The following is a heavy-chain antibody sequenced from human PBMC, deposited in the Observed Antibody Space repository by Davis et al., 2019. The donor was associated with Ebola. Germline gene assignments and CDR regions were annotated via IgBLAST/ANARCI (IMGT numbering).Heavy chain of an antibody. CDR2: INSDGSST. CDR3: ARDVAINYGGF. D-gene: IGHD4-17*01. V-gene: IGHV3-74*01. J-gene: IGHJ4*02. CDR1: GFTFSSYW. Sequence: GESLKISCAASGFTFSSYWMHWVRQAPGKGLVWVSRINSDGSSTSYADSVKGRFTISRDNAKNTLYLQMNSLRVEDTAVYYCARDVAINYGGFWGQGTLVAVSS.